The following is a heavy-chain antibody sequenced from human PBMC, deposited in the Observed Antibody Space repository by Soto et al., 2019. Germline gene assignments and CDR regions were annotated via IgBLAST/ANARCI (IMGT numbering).Heavy chain of an antibody. CDR1: GFTFSDHY. D-gene: IGHD1-1*01. V-gene: IGHV3-72*01. J-gene: IGHJ4*02. CDR2: TRNKASSYTT. Sequence: GGSLRLSCAASGFTFSDHYMDWVRQAPGKGLEWVGRTRNKASSYTTEYAASVKGRFTISRDDSKNSLYLQMNSLKIEDTALYYCARWTCTTGTCYFDYWGKGTLVTVSS. CDR3: ARWTCTTGTCYFDY.